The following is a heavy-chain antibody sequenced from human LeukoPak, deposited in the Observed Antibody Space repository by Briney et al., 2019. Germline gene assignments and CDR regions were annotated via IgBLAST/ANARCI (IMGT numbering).Heavy chain of an antibody. V-gene: IGHV3-9*01. CDR2: ISWNSGSI. J-gene: IGHJ4*02. D-gene: IGHD5-24*01. Sequence: GRSLRLSCAASGFTFDDYAMHWVRQAPGKGLEWVSGISWNSGSIGYADSVKGRFTISRDNAKNSLYLQMNSLRAEDTALYYCAKDIGDGYNLFYFDYWGRGTLVTVSS. CDR3: AKDIGDGYNLFYFDY. CDR1: GFTFDDYA.